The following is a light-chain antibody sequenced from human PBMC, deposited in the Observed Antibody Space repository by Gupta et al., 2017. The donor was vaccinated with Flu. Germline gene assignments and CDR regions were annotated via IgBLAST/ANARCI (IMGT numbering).Light chain of an antibody. J-gene: IGKJ5*01. Sequence: DIQITQSSSSLASAAGDRVTITCRASQSISNYLNWYQQKPGKAPKLLIYAASSWQSGVPARFSGSGSGTDFTLTISSLQPEDFATYYCQQSYSSPQAFGQGTRLEIK. CDR1: QSISNY. V-gene: IGKV1-39*01. CDR3: QQSYSSPQA. CDR2: AAS.